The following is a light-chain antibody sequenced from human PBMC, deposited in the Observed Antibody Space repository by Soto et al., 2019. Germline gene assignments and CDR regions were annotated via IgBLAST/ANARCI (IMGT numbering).Light chain of an antibody. V-gene: IGKV3-15*01. CDR1: QSVSSN. CDR3: QQDYNLPWT. Sequence: EIVMTQSPATLSVSPGERATLSCRASQSVSSNLAWYQQKPGQAPRLLIYGASTRATGIPARFSGSGSGTEFTLTISSLQPEDFAVYYCQQDYNLPWTFGQGTKVDI. J-gene: IGKJ1*01. CDR2: GAS.